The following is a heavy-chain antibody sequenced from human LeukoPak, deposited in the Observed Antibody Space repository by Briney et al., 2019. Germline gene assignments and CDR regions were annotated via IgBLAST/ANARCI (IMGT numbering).Heavy chain of an antibody. J-gene: IGHJ6*02. CDR3: AKDRATVTTVFATDGMDV. D-gene: IGHD4-11*01. CDR2: ICGSGGST. CDR1: GFTFSGYA. V-gene: IGHV3-23*01. Sequence: PGGSLRLSCAASGFTFSGYAMSWVRQAPGKGLEWVSAICGSGGSTYYADSVKGRFTISRDNSKNTLYLQMNSLRAEDTAVYYCAKDRATVTTVFATDGMDVWGQGTTVTVSS.